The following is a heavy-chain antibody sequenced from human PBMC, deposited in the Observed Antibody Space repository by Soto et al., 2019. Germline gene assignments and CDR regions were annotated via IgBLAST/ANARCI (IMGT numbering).Heavy chain of an antibody. CDR2: INNSGST. J-gene: IGHJ4*02. CDR3: ARGYEVRSPDIVVVVAARSLYYFDY. Sequence: QVQLQQWGAGLLKPSETLSLTCAVYGGSFSGYYWSWIRQPPGKGLEWIGEINNSGSTNYNPSLKSRVTISVDTSKNKFSLKLSSVTAADTAVYYCARGYEVRSPDIVVVVAARSLYYFDYWGQGTLVTVSS. CDR1: GGSFSGYY. D-gene: IGHD2-15*01. V-gene: IGHV4-34*01.